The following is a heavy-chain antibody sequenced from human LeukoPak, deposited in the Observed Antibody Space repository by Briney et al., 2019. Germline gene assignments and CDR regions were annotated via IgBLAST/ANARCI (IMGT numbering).Heavy chain of an antibody. J-gene: IGHJ6*03. D-gene: IGHD6-13*01. Sequence: GGSLRLSCAASGFTFSSYAMHCVRQAPGKGLEWAAVISYDGSNKYYADSVKGRFTISRDNSKNTLYLQMNSLRAEDTAVYYCARGVSSSWYGNYYYYYYMDVWGKGTTVTVSS. V-gene: IGHV3-30*04. CDR3: ARGVSSSWYGNYYYYYYMDV. CDR1: GFTFSSYA. CDR2: ISYDGSNK.